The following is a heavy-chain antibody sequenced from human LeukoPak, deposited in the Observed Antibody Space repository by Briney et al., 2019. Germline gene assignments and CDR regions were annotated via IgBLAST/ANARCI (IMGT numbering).Heavy chain of an antibody. J-gene: IGHJ4*02. CDR2: ISGSGGST. D-gene: IGHD3-22*01. CDR1: GFTFSSYS. CDR3: AKVGIDQWLYYFDY. V-gene: IGHV3-23*01. Sequence: GGSLRLSCAASGFTFSSYSMNWVRQAPGKGLEWVSAISGSGGSTYYADSVKGRFTISRDNSKNTLYLQMNSLRAEDTAVYYCAKVGIDQWLYYFDYWGQGTLVTVSS.